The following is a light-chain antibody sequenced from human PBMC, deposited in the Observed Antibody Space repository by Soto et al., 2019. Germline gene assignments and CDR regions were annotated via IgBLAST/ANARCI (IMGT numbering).Light chain of an antibody. V-gene: IGLV2-14*01. CDR3: SSYTVINTVV. Sequence: QSVLTQPASVSGSPGQSISISCTGSSSDVGAYNYVAWYQQKPGKAPKLLIYEVDNRPSGISHRFSGSKSGNTASLTISGLQTEDEADYYCSSYTVINTVVFGGGTKVTVL. CDR1: SSDVGAYNY. J-gene: IGLJ3*02. CDR2: EVD.